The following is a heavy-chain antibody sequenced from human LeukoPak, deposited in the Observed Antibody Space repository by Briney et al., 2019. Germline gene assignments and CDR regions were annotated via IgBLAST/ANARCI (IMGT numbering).Heavy chain of an antibody. CDR2: IIPIFGTA. J-gene: IGHJ5*02. CDR3: ARDEAIFGVVTRNWFDP. CDR1: GGTFSSYA. Sequence: SVKVSCKASGGTFSSYAISWVRQAPGQGLEWMGGIIPIFGTANYAQKFQGRVTITADESTSTAYMELSSLGSEDTAVYYCARDEAIFGVVTRNWFDPWGQGTLVTVSS. D-gene: IGHD3-3*01. V-gene: IGHV1-69*13.